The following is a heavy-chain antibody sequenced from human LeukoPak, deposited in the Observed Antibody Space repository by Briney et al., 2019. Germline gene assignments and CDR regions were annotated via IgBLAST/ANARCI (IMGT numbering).Heavy chain of an antibody. CDR1: GFSFSSYG. V-gene: IGHV3-21*01. J-gene: IGHJ4*02. Sequence: GGSLRVSCAVSGFSFSSYGINWVRQAPGKGLEWVSFISSGSNYIYYADSVKGRFTISRDNAMNSLYLQMNSLRAEDTAVYYCARAGDNTTMVTQWGQGTLVIVSS. D-gene: IGHD5-18*01. CDR3: ARAGDNTTMVTQ. CDR2: ISSGSNYI.